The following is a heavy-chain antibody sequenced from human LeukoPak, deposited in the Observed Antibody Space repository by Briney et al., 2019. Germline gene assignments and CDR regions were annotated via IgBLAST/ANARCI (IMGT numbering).Heavy chain of an antibody. CDR1: GVSISSISYY. CDR2: IHYSGST. Sequence: ASETLSLTCTVSGVSISSISYYWGWIRQPPGKGLEWIGSIHYSGSTYYNPSLKSRVTISVDTSKNQFSLKLSSVTAADTAVYYCARPHAYSSGLGAFDIWGQGTMVTVSS. V-gene: IGHV4-39*01. J-gene: IGHJ3*02. D-gene: IGHD6-19*01. CDR3: ARPHAYSSGLGAFDI.